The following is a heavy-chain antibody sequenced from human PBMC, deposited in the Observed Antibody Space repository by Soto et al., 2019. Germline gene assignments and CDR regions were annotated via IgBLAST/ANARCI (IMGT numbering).Heavy chain of an antibody. V-gene: IGHV1-18*01. J-gene: IGHJ5*02. CDR3: ALVPNDKVGWCDP. D-gene: IGHD5-12*01. CDR2: ISGYNANT. Sequence: QVQLVQSGAEVKKPGASVKVSCKASGYTFTSYDISWVRQAPGQGLEWMGWISGYNANTNYAQNLQGRVTMTTATSTSTAYMELRSLRSADTAVYYCALVPNDKVGWCDPWGQGTLVTVSS. CDR1: GYTFTSYD.